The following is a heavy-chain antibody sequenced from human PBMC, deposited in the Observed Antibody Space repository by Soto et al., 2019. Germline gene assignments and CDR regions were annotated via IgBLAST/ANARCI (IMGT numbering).Heavy chain of an antibody. J-gene: IGHJ3*01. CDR3: ATGWKWSYASDV. Sequence: QVQLVQSGAEVKKPGASVKVSCKVSGYALTKLAIHWVRQTPGKGLEWMGGFDPEDGESIYAQKFQGRVTMTEDTSTNTAYMALSSLRSADTAVYSCATGWKWSYASDVWGPGTMVTVSS. D-gene: IGHD2-15*01. CDR1: GYALTKLA. V-gene: IGHV1-24*01. CDR2: FDPEDGES.